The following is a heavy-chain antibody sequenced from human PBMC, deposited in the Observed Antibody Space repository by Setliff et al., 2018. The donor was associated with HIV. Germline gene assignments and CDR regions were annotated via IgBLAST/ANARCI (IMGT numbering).Heavy chain of an antibody. D-gene: IGHD6-19*01. Sequence: TLSLTCAISGDSVSSNNAAWNWIRQSPLRGLEWLGRTYYRSKWYFDYAVSVKSRIIINPYTSKNQFSLHLNSVTPEDTAVYYCARGSYGSVLLWGQGTLVTVSS. CDR1: GDSVSSNNAA. V-gene: IGHV6-1*01. CDR2: TYYRSKWYF. J-gene: IGHJ4*02. CDR3: ARGSYGSVLL.